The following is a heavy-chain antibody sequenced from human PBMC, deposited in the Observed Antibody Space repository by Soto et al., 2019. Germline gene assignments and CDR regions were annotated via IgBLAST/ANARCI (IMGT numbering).Heavy chain of an antibody. Sequence: GGSLRLSCVGSGFTFSTYIINWVRQSPGKGLEWVSSISSRSDIYYADSVKGRFTISRDNAKNSVSLQMNSLRAEDTAVYYCAREYTAWPLAYGLDVWGQGTTVTVSS. CDR3: AREYTAWPLAYGLDV. CDR1: GFTFSTYI. D-gene: IGHD2-2*02. J-gene: IGHJ6*02. V-gene: IGHV3-21*01. CDR2: ISSRSDI.